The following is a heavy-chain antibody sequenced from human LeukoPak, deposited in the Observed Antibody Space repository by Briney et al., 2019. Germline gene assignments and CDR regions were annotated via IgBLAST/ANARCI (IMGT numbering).Heavy chain of an antibody. CDR1: GFTFSRYS. D-gene: IGHD1-26*01. CDR3: AREVDGGPGY. J-gene: IGHJ4*02. CDR2: VNSDGSGT. V-gene: IGHV3-74*01. Sequence: PGGSLRLSCAASGFTFSRYSMRWVRQAPGKGLVWVSRVNSDGSGTDYADSVKGRFTISRDNAKNTLYLQMNSLRVEDTAVYYCAREVDGGPGYWGQGTLVTVSS.